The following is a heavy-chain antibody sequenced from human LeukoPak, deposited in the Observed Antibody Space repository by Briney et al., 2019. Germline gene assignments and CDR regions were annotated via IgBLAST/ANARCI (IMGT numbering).Heavy chain of an antibody. CDR2: IFSSAST. CDR3: AREYTLYRSGWFLDY. J-gene: IGHJ4*02. Sequence: PSQTPSLTCTVSGGSISSGGYYWSWIRQHPGKGLEWIGSIFSSASTNYNPSLKSRVIISVDTSRNQFSLKLTSVTAADTAVYYCAREYTLYRSGWFLDYWGQGTVVTVSS. CDR1: GGSISSGGYY. V-gene: IGHV4-31*03. D-gene: IGHD6-19*01.